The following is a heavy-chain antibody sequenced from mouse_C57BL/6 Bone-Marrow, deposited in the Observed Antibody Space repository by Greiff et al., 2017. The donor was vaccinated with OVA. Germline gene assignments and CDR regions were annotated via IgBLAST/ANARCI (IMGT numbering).Heavy chain of an antibody. CDR3: ARGAGLPLYAMDY. CDR2: INPSSGYT. D-gene: IGHD2-2*01. Sequence: QVQLQQPGAELAKPGASVKLSCKASGYTFTSYWMHWVKQRPGQGLEWIGYINPSSGYTKYNQKFKDKATLTADKSSSTAYMQLSSLTYEDSAVYYCARGAGLPLYAMDYWGQGTSVTVSS. V-gene: IGHV1-7*01. J-gene: IGHJ4*01. CDR1: GYTFTSYW.